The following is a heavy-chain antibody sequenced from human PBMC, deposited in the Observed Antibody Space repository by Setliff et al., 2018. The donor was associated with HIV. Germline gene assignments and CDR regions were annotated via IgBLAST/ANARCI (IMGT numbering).Heavy chain of an antibody. V-gene: IGHV3-48*03. CDR1: GFTFSSYE. CDR2: ISSSGSTI. CDR3: ARDLSLFYYYDSSGGDY. D-gene: IGHD3-22*01. Sequence: GGSLRLSCAASGFTFSSYEMNWVRQAPGKGLEWVSYISSSGSTIYYADSVKGRFTISRDNAKNSLYLQMNSLRAEDTAVYYCARDLSLFYYYDSSGGDYWGQGTLVTVSS. J-gene: IGHJ4*02.